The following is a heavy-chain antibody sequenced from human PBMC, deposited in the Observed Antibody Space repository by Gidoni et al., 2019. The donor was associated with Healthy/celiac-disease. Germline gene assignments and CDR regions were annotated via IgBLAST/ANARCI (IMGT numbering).Heavy chain of an antibody. CDR3: ARDPPLYSRSNNYYDGMDV. V-gene: IGHV1-46*01. CDR1: GYTFTTYY. Sequence: QVQLVQSGAEVKKPGASVKVSCKASGYTFTTYYMHCVRQAPGQGLEWMGIINPSGGSKSYAQKFQGRVNMTRDTSTSTVYMELSSLRSEDTAVYYCARDPPLYSRSNNYYDGMDVWGQGTTVTVSS. J-gene: IGHJ6*02. CDR2: INPSGGSK. D-gene: IGHD6-13*01.